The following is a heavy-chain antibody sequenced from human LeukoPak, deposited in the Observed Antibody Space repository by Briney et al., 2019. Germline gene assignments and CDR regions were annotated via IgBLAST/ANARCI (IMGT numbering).Heavy chain of an antibody. Sequence: ASVKVSCKASGYTFTGYYMHRVRQAPGQGLEWMGWINPNSGGTNYAQKFQGRVTMTRDTSISTAYMELSRLRSDDTAVYYCAREARGPDSSGYYYHWFDPWGQGTLVTVSS. CDR1: GYTFTGYY. D-gene: IGHD3-22*01. CDR3: AREARGPDSSGYYYHWFDP. V-gene: IGHV1-2*02. CDR2: INPNSGGT. J-gene: IGHJ5*02.